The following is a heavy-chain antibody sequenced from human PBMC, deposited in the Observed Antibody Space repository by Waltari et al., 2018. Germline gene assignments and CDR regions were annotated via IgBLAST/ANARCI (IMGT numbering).Heavy chain of an antibody. J-gene: IGHJ5*02. V-gene: IGHV1-2*02. D-gene: IGHD6-13*01. CDR3: ARCQQQLDNNWFDP. Sequence: QVQLVQSGAAVTKPGASVKVSCKASGYTFTGYSIHWVRQAPGQGLEWRGLINPNSGGTNYAQKFQGRVTMTRDTSISTAYMELSRLRSDDTAVYYCARCQQQLDNNWFDPWGQGTLVTVSS. CDR1: GYTFTGYS. CDR2: INPNSGGT.